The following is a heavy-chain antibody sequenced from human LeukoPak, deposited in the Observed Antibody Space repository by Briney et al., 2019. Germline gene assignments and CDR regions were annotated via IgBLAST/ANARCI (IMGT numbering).Heavy chain of an antibody. CDR2: IYPSGNT. CDR3: ARAGGYGLIDY. D-gene: IGHD5-18*01. V-gene: IGHV4-61*02. J-gene: IGHJ4*02. Sequence: PSETLSLTCTVSGESISNSRHYWSWIRQPAGKGLEWIGRIYPSGNTNYNPSLKSRLTISLDTSKNQFSLKVGSMTAADTAVYYCARAGGYGLIDYWGQGTMVTVSS. CDR1: GESISNSRHY.